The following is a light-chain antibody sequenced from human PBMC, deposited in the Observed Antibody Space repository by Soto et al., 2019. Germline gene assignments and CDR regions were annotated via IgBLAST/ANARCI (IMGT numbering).Light chain of an antibody. Sequence: EIVLTQSPGTLSLSPGERATLSCRASQSVSSSYLAWYQQKPGQAPRLXIYGASSRETGIPDRFSGSGAGTEFTLTISRLQPEDFAVTYCQQYGSSTRTFGQGTKVDIK. J-gene: IGKJ1*01. CDR1: QSVSSSY. V-gene: IGKV3-20*01. CDR2: GAS. CDR3: QQYGSSTRT.